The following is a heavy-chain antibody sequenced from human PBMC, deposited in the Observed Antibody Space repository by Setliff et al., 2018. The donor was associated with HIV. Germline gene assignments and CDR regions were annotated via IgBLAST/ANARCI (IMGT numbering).Heavy chain of an antibody. J-gene: IGHJ5*02. CDR3: TRGGDLARVVGFRGFDP. CDR2: IDPNNGDS. Sequence: ASVKVSCKTSGYTFTAYYMHWVRQAPGQGLEWMGWIDPNNGDSDSAQKFQGRFTLTRDTSISTAYMELRSLTSDDTALYYCTRGGDLARVVGFRGFDPWGQGTRVTVSS. D-gene: IGHD3-16*01. V-gene: IGHV1-2*02. CDR1: GYTFTAYY.